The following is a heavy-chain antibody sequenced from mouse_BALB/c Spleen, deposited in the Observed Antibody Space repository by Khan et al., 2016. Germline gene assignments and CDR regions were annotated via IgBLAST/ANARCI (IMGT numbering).Heavy chain of an antibody. CDR3: ARIKKIVATYFDY. CDR1: GYTFTSYW. Sequence: VQLQQSGAELVKAGASVKMSCKATGYTFTSYWMHWVKQRLGQGLEWFAETNPTNGRTYYNEKFKSKATLTVDKSSSTAYMLLSGPTFEDSAVYYDARIKKIVATYFDYWGQGTTLTVSS. CDR2: TNPTNGRT. V-gene: IGHV1S81*02. D-gene: IGHD1-1*01. J-gene: IGHJ2*01.